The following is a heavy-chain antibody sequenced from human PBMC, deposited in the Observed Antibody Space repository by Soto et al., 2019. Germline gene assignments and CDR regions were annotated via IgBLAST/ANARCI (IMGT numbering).Heavy chain of an antibody. J-gene: IGHJ4*02. D-gene: IGHD4-17*01. Sequence: SETLSLTCAVYGGSFSGYYWSWIRQPPGKGLEWIGEINHSGSTNYNPSLKSRVTISVDTSKNQFSLKLSSVTAADTAVYYCARGLYGDYVDYWGQGTLVTAPQ. V-gene: IGHV4-34*01. CDR3: ARGLYGDYVDY. CDR1: GGSFSGYY. CDR2: INHSGST.